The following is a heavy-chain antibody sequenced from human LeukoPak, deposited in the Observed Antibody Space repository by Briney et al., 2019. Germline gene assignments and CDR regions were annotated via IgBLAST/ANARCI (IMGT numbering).Heavy chain of an antibody. D-gene: IGHD4-17*01. J-gene: IGHJ4*02. Sequence: GGSLRLFCAASGFTFSSYCMSWVRQAPGKGLEWVSNIKQSGSEIYYVDSVKGRFTISRVNAKYALYLQMNSLRAEDTAVYYCARDYGCEFSWGLFDYWGQASMVTLPS. CDR2: IKQSGSEI. CDR3: ARDYGCEFSWGLFDY. V-gene: IGHV3-7*01. CDR1: GFTFSSYC.